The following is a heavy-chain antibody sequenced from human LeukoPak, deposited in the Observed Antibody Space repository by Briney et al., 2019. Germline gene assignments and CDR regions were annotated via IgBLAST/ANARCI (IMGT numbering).Heavy chain of an antibody. J-gene: IGHJ5*02. CDR3: VRDGEGAGISVNYWFDP. Sequence: ASVTVSFTASGFTFTSYDINWVRQASGQGFEWMGWMNPNTGNTGFAQKFQGRVTMTRDTSTSTAYMELRGLRSEDTAVYYCVRDGEGAGISVNYWFDPWGQGTLVTVSS. V-gene: IGHV1-8*01. D-gene: IGHD6-13*01. CDR2: MNPNTGNT. CDR1: GFTFTSYD.